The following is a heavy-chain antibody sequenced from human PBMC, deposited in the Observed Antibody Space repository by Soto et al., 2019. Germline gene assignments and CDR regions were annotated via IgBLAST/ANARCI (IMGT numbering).Heavy chain of an antibody. CDR1: GGTFSSYA. V-gene: IGHV1-69*06. J-gene: IGHJ3*02. D-gene: IGHD2-15*01. Sequence: GASVKVSCKASGGTFSSYAISWVRQAPGQGLEWMGGIIPIFGTANYAQKFQGRVTITADKSTSTAYMELSSLRSEDTAVYYCERVCCSGGSKRAFDIWGQGTMVNVSS. CDR2: IIPIFGTA. CDR3: ERVCCSGGSKRAFDI.